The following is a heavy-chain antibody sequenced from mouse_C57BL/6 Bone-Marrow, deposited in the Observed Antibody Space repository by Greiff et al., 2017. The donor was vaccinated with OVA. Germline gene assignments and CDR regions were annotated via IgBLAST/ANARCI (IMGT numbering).Heavy chain of an antibody. CDR3: ARGPHYYGSSSWCAY. CDR2: IYPRSGNT. J-gene: IGHJ3*01. D-gene: IGHD1-1*01. V-gene: IGHV1-81*01. CDR1: GYTFTSYG. Sequence: QVQLQQSGAELARPGASVKLSCKASGYTFTSYGISWVKQRTGQGLEWIGEIYPRSGNTYYNEKFKGKATLTADKSSSPAYMELRSLTSEDAAFYFCARGPHYYGSSSWCAYWGQGTLVTVSA.